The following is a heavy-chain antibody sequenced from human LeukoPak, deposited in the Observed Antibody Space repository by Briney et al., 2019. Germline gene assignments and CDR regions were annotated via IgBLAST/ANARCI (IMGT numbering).Heavy chain of an antibody. D-gene: IGHD3-22*01. V-gene: IGHV4-30-2*01. Sequence: NPSQTLSLTCAVSGGSISSGGYSWSWIRQPPGKGLEWIGYIYHSGSTYYNPSLKSRVTISVDRSKNQFSLKLSSVTAADTAVYYCARGGNYYDSSGYYSNDAFDIWGQGTMVTVSS. CDR1: GGSISSGGYS. CDR2: IYHSGST. J-gene: IGHJ3*02. CDR3: ARGGNYYDSSGYYSNDAFDI.